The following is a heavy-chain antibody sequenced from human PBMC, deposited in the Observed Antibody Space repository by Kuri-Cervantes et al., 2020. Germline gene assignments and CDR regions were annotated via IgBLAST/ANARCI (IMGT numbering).Heavy chain of an antibody. D-gene: IGHD3-10*01. CDR3: ARGDDSRWFQD. Sequence: GESLKISCAASGFTFSSCGMHWVRQAPGKGLEWVAVISYDGSNKYYADSMKGRFTISRDNSQNTLYLQMNSLRAEDTALYYCARGDDSRWFQDWGQGTLVTVSS. CDR2: ISYDGSNK. J-gene: IGHJ1*01. V-gene: IGHV3-30*01. CDR1: GFTFSSCG.